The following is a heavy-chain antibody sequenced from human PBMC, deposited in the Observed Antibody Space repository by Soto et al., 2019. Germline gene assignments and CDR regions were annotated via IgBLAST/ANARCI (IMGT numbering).Heavy chain of an antibody. CDR2: IYYSGRS. Sequence: QVQLQESGPGLVKPSQTLSLTCTVSGGSISSGAYYWTWIRQPPGKGLEWIGYIYYSGRSYYSPSLKSRVTISLDTSQNQFSLKLNSATAADTAVYYCARVSTYSNDLWSVDYWGQGTPVTVSS. V-gene: IGHV4-30-4*01. CDR1: GGSISSGAYY. D-gene: IGHD3-3*01. J-gene: IGHJ4*02. CDR3: ARVSTYSNDLWSVDY.